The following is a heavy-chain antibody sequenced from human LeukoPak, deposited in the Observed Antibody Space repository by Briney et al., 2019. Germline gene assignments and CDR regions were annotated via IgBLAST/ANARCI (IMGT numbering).Heavy chain of an antibody. CDR1: GVSINDPTYH. V-gene: IGHV4-39*07. CDR2: MYYTGIT. CDR3: SRLTNGNPGDY. Sequence: ASETLSLTCTVSGVSINDPTYHWGWIRQPPGKGLEWIGSMYYTGITYYSPSLKSRVTISLDTSKNQFSLKLNSVTAADTAVYYCSRLTNGNPGDYWGQGTLVTVSS. J-gene: IGHJ4*02. D-gene: IGHD2-8*01.